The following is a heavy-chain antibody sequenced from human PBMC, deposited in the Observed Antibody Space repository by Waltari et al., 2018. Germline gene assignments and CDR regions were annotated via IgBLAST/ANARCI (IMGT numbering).Heavy chain of an antibody. CDR1: GYTLTESS. CDR2: FDPEDGET. Sequence: QVQLVQYGAEVKKTGASVKVSCTVSGYTLTESSRPWVRQAPGKGLEWMGGFDPEDGETIYAQKFQGRVTMTEDTSTDTAYMELSSLRSEDTAVYYCATGYTTGDAFDIWGQGTMVTVSS. D-gene: IGHD1-1*01. V-gene: IGHV1-24*01. CDR3: ATGYTTGDAFDI. J-gene: IGHJ3*02.